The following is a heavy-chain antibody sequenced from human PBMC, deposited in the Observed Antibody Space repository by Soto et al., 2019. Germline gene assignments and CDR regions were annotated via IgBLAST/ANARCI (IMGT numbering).Heavy chain of an antibody. CDR3: ARRTSFLGAFDY. CDR2: VAAGGGHT. D-gene: IGHD3-16*02. J-gene: IGHJ4*02. Sequence: GPLRISCVASVFSFDKYAMAWVRQAPGKGLEWVSHVAAGGGHTYYAESVKGRFTISRDNSKNTLFLQINTLRADDTAIYFCARRTSFLGAFDYWGQGVLVTVSS. V-gene: IGHV3-23*01. CDR1: VFSFDKYA.